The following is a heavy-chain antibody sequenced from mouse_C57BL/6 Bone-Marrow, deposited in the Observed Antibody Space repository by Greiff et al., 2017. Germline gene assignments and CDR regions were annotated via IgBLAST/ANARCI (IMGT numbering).Heavy chain of an antibody. V-gene: IGHV1-50*01. CDR3: ARRIYYGLDY. J-gene: IGHJ2*01. Sequence: VQLQQPGAELVKPGASVKLSCKASGYTFTSYWMQWVKQRPGQGLEWIGEIDPSDSYTNYNQKFKGKATLTVDTSSSTAYMQLSSLTSEDSAVYYCARRIYYGLDYWGQGTTLTVSS. CDR2: IDPSDSYT. D-gene: IGHD1-1*01. CDR1: GYTFTSYW.